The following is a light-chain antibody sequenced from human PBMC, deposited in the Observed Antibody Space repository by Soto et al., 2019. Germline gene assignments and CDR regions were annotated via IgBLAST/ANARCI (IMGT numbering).Light chain of an antibody. CDR2: KAS. V-gene: IGKV1-5*03. CDR1: QTISSW. J-gene: IGKJ1*01. CDR3: QQYYNPPRT. Sequence: DIQMTQSPSTLSGSVGDRVTITCRASQTISSWLAWYQQKPGKAPKLLIYKASTLKSGVPSRFSGSGSGTEFTLTISSLQAEDVAVYYCQQYYNPPRTFGQGTKVDIK.